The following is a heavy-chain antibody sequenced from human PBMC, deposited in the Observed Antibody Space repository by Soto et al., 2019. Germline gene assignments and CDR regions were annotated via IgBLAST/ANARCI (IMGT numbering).Heavy chain of an antibody. D-gene: IGHD3-10*01. V-gene: IGHV1-69*13. J-gene: IGHJ4*02. CDR1: GGTFSSYA. CDR3: AREAVRGVIPGPDY. CDR2: IIPIFGTA. Sequence: SVKVSCKASGGTFSSYAISWVRQAPGQGLEWMGGIIPIFGTANYAQKFQGRDTITADESTSTAYMELSSLRSEDTAVYYCAREAVRGVIPGPDYWGQGTLVTVSS.